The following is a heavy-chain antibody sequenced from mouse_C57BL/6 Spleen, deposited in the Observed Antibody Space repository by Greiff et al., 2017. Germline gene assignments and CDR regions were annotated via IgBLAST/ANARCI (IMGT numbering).Heavy chain of an antibody. CDR2: INYDGSST. Sequence: EVQVVASEGGLVQPGSSMTLSCTASGFTFSDYYMAWVRQVPEKGLEWVANINYDGSSTYYLDSLKSRFIISRDNAKNVLYLQMSSLKFEDTATYYCARGANWGYWYFDVWGTGTTVTVSS. CDR1: GFTFSDYY. V-gene: IGHV5-16*01. CDR3: ARGANWGYWYFDV. D-gene: IGHD4-1*01. J-gene: IGHJ1*03.